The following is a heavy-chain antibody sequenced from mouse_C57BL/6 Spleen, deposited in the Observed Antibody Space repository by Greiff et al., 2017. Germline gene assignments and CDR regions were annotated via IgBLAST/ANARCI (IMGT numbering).Heavy chain of an antibody. Sequence: QVQLQQSGAELARPGASVKLSCKASGYTFTSYGISWVKQRTGQGLEWIGEIYPRSGNTYYNEKFKGKATLTADKSSSTAYMELRSLTSEDSAVYVCARGTITTVVGREAMDYWGQGTSVTVAS. CDR2: IYPRSGNT. D-gene: IGHD1-1*01. CDR1: GYTFTSYG. CDR3: ARGTITTVVGREAMDY. J-gene: IGHJ4*01. V-gene: IGHV1-81*01.